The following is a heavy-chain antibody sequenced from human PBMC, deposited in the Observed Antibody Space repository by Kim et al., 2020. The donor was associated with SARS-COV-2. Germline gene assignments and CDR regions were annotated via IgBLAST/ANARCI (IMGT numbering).Heavy chain of an antibody. CDR2: IRSKAYGGTT. D-gene: IGHD6-19*01. CDR3: TGCSSGWYVTIDY. CDR1: GFTFGDYA. Sequence: GGSLRLSCTASGFTFGDYAMSWFRQAPGKGLEWVGFIRSKAYGGTTEYAASVKGRFTISRDDSKSIAYLQMNSLKTEDTAVYYCTGCSSGWYVTIDYWGQGTLVTVSS. J-gene: IGHJ4*02. V-gene: IGHV3-49*03.